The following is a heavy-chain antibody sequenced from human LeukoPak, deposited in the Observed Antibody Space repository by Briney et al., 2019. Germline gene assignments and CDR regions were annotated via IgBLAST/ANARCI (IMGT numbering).Heavy chain of an antibody. CDR2: IYYSGST. CDR3: ARVGITMVRGVTDAFDI. J-gene: IGHJ3*02. D-gene: IGHD3-10*01. Sequence: PSETLSLTCAVYGGSFSGYYWSWIRQHPGKGLEWIGYIYYSGSTYYNPSLKSRVTISVDTSKNQFSLKLSSVTAADTAVYYCARVGITMVRGVTDAFDIWGQGTMVTVSS. V-gene: IGHV4-31*11. CDR1: GGSFSGYY.